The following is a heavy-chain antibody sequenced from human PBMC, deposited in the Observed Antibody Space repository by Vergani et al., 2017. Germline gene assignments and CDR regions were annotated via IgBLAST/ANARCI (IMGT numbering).Heavy chain of an antibody. CDR2: ISYDGSNK. Sequence: QVQLVESGGGVVQPGRSLRLSCAASGFTFSSYAMHWVRQAPGKGLEWVAVISYDGSNKYYADSVKGGFTISRDNSKNTLYLQMNSLRAEDTAVYYCARVSYSCSWYGEVDYWGQGTLVTVSS. V-gene: IGHV3-30-3*01. D-gene: IGHD6-13*01. CDR1: GFTFSSYA. J-gene: IGHJ4*02. CDR3: ARVSYSCSWYGEVDY.